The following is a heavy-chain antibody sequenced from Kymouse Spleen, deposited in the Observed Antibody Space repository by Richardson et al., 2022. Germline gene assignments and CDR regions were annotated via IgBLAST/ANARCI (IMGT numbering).Heavy chain of an antibody. D-gene: IGHD3-9*01. J-gene: IGHJ6*02. CDR3: ARERRYFDWLFPYYYGMDV. CDR1: GGSISSGGYY. Sequence: QVQLQESGPGLVKPSQTLSLTCTVSGGSISSGGYYWSWIRQHPGKGLEWIGYIYYSGSTYYNPSLKSRVTISVDTSKNQFSLKLSSVTAADTAVYYCARERRYFDWLFPYYYGMDVWGQGTTVTVSS. CDR2: IYYSGST. V-gene: IGHV4-31*03.